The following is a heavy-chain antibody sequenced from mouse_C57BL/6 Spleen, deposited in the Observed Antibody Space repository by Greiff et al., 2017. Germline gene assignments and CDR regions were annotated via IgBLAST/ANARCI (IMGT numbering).Heavy chain of an antibody. CDR2: ISYDGSN. CDR3: ASGTTVGRYWYFDV. D-gene: IGHD1-1*01. Sequence: EVKLQESGPGLVKPSQSLSLTCSVTGYSITSGYYWNWIRQFPGNKLEWMGYISYDGSNNYNPSLKNRISITRDTSKNQFFLKLNSVTTEDTATYYCASGTTVGRYWYFDVWGTGTTVTVSS. V-gene: IGHV3-6*01. J-gene: IGHJ1*03. CDR1: GYSITSGYY.